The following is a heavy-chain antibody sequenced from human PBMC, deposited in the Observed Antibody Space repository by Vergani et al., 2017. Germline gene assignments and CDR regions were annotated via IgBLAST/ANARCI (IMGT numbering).Heavy chain of an antibody. V-gene: IGHV4-59*11. D-gene: IGHD6-19*01. CDR2: IHYSENT. Sequence: QVQLQESGPGLVKSSETLSLTCSVSFDFNRNLYFNWIREPPGKGLEWIGSIHYSENTNYHPPLKTRVTISVDTSKNQFSLTLTSVAAADPAVYYCASVTHSGQRADRWGQGILVTVTS. CDR1: FDFNRNLY. J-gene: IGHJ5*02. CDR3: ASVTHSGQRADR.